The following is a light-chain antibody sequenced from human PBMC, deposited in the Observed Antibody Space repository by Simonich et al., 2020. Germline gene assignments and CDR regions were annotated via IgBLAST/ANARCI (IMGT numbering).Light chain of an antibody. CDR2: LGS. V-gene: IGKV2-28*01. Sequence: DIVMTQSPLSLPVTPGEPDSISCRSSQSLLHSNGYNYLDWYLQKPGQSPQLLIYLGSNRASGVPDRCSGSGSGTDFTLKISRVEAEDVGVYYCIQALQTPNTFGQGTKLEIK. J-gene: IGKJ2*01. CDR3: IQALQTPNT. CDR1: QSLLHSNGYNY.